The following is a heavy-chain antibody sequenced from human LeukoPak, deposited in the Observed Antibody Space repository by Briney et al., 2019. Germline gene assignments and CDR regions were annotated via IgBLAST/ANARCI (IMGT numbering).Heavy chain of an antibody. CDR1: GGSFSGYY. Sequence: SETLSLTCAVYGGSFSGYYWSWIRQPPGKGLEWIGEINHSGSTNYNPSLKSRVTISVDTSKNQFSLKLSSVTAADTAVYYCARDCIVGATADPHYFDYWGQGTLVTVSS. CDR2: INHSGST. V-gene: IGHV4-34*01. J-gene: IGHJ4*02. D-gene: IGHD1-26*01. CDR3: ARDCIVGATADPHYFDY.